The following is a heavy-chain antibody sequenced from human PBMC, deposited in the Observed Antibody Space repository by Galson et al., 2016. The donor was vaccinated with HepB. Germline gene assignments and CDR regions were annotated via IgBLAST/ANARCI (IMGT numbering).Heavy chain of an antibody. J-gene: IGHJ4*02. CDR3: ARTWTNSDTSGYHFDY. D-gene: IGHD3-22*01. V-gene: IGHV5-51*01. CDR2: IYPGDSDT. Sequence: QSGAEVKKPGESLKISCKGSGYSFTNYWIGWVRQMPGKGLERMGIIYPGDSDTRYSPSFQGQVTISVDKSIGTAYLQWSSLKASDTAMYYCARTWTNSDTSGYHFDYWGQGTLVTVSS. CDR1: GYSFTNYW.